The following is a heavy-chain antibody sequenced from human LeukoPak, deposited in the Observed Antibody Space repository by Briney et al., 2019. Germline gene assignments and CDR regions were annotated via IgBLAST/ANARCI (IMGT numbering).Heavy chain of an antibody. CDR2: INPNSGGT. CDR3: ARGGAAAGPSEYYGMDV. Sequence: GASVKVSCKASGYTFTGYYMHWVRQAPGQGLEWMGWINPNSGGTNYAQKFQGRVTMTRNTSISTAYMELSSLRSEDTAVYYCARGGAAAGPSEYYGMDVWGQGTTVTVSS. V-gene: IGHV1-2*02. CDR1: GYTFTGYY. D-gene: IGHD6-13*01. J-gene: IGHJ6*02.